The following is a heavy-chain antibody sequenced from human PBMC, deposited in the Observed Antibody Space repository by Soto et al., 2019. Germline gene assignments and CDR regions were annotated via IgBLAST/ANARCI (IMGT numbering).Heavy chain of an antibody. CDR3: AKDIVVVVAAGAAFDY. CDR1: GFTFSSYA. J-gene: IGHJ4*02. V-gene: IGHV3-23*01. D-gene: IGHD2-15*01. Sequence: GGSLRLCCAASGFTFSSYAMSWVRQAPGKGLEWVSAISGSGGSTYYADSVKGRFTISRDNSKNTLYLQMNSLRAEDTAVYYCAKDIVVVVAAGAAFDYWGQGTLVTVSS. CDR2: ISGSGGST.